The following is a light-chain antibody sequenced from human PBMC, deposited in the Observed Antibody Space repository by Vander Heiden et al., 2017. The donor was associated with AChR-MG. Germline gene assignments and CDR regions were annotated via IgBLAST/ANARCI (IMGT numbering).Light chain of an antibody. CDR3: QQDYSYSRT. CDR2: KAS. Sequence: DIQMTQSPSTLSASVGDRVTITCRASQSISSWLAWYQQKPGKAPKLLIYKASSLESGVPSRFSGSGSGTEFTLTISSLQPDDFATYYCQQDYSYSRTFGQGTKVEIQ. J-gene: IGKJ1*01. CDR1: QSISSW. V-gene: IGKV1-5*03.